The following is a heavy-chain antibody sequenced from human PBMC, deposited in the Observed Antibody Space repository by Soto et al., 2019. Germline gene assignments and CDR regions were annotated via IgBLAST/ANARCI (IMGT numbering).Heavy chain of an antibody. Sequence: VQLLESGGGLVQPGGSLRLSCAASGFTFSSYAMNWVRQTPGEGLEWVSGISDSGGSPYYADSVEGRFTISRDNSKNTLYLQMDSLRAEDTGVYYCARYALGLSPWWYNWFDRWGQGTLVSVSS. CDR3: ARYALGLSPWWYNWFDR. J-gene: IGHJ5*02. CDR2: ISDSGGSP. V-gene: IGHV3-23*01. D-gene: IGHD2-8*02. CDR1: GFTFSSYA.